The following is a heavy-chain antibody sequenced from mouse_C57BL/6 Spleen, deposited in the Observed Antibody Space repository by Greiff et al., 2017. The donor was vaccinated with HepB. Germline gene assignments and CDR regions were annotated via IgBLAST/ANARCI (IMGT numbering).Heavy chain of an antibody. Sequence: QVQLQQPGTELVKPGASVKLSCKASGYTFTSYWMHWVKQRPGQGLEWIGNITPSNGGTNYNEKFKSKATLTVDKSSSTDYMQLSSLTSEDSAVYYCARHDYLYAMDYWGQGTSVTVSS. CDR3: ARHDYLYAMDY. D-gene: IGHD2-4*01. V-gene: IGHV1-53*01. CDR2: ITPSNGGT. CDR1: GYTFTSYW. J-gene: IGHJ4*01.